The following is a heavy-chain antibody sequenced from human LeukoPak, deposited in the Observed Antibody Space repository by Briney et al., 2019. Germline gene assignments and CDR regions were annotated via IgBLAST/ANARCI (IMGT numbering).Heavy chain of an antibody. Sequence: GGSLRLSCAASGFTFSSYGMHWVRQAPGKGLEWVAFIRYDGSNKYYADSVKGRFTISRDNAKNSLYLQMNSLRAEDTAVYYCARGVYGSPDYWGQGTLVTVSS. V-gene: IGHV3-30*02. CDR1: GFTFSSYG. J-gene: IGHJ4*02. CDR3: ARGVYGSPDY. CDR2: IRYDGSNK. D-gene: IGHD5/OR15-5a*01.